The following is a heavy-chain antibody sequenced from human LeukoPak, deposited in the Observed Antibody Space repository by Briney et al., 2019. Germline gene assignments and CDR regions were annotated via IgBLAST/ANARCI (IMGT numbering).Heavy chain of an antibody. CDR1: GGTFSSYA. V-gene: IGHV1-69*13. Sequence: SVKVSCKASGGTFSSYAISWVRQAPGQGLEWMGGIIPIFGTANYAQKFQGRVTITADESTSTAYMELSSLRSEDSAVYYCARAWEPQDDAFDIWGQGTMVTVSS. CDR3: ARAWEPQDDAFDI. CDR2: IIPIFGTA. D-gene: IGHD1-26*01. J-gene: IGHJ3*02.